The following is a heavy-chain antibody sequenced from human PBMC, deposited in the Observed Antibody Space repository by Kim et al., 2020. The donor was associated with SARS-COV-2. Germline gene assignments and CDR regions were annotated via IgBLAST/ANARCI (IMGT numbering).Heavy chain of an antibody. CDR2: ISSSSYI. V-gene: IGHV3-21*01. Sequence: GGSLRLSCAASGFTFSSYSMNWVRQAPGKGLEWVSSISSSSYIYYADSVKGRFTISRDNAKNSLYLQMNSLRAEDTAVYYCARDRVTTWTIPYYYYGMDVWGQGTTVTVSS. J-gene: IGHJ6*02. CDR3: ARDRVTTWTIPYYYYGMDV. CDR1: GFTFSSYS. D-gene: IGHD4-17*01.